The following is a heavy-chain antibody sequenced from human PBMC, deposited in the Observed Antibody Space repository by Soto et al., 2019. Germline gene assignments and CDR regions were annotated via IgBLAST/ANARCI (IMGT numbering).Heavy chain of an antibody. Sequence: SETLSLTCAVSGGSISSGGVSWSWIRQPPGKGLEWSGYIYHSGNTYYNPSLHGRVTISVDRSENQFSLTLDSVPAADTAVYYCARGPFHDFWTGLDYCGQGILVTVSS. V-gene: IGHV4-30-2*01. CDR1: GGSISSGGVS. J-gene: IGHJ4*02. CDR3: ARGPFHDFWTGLDY. CDR2: IYHSGNT. D-gene: IGHD3-3*01.